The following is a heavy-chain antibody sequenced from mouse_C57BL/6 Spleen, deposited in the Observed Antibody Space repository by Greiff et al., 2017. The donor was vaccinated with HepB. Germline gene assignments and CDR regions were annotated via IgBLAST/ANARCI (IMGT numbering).Heavy chain of an antibody. D-gene: IGHD4-1*01. Sequence: QVQLQQPRAELVKPGASVKLSCKASGYTFTSYWMQWVKQRPGQGLEWIGEIDPSDSYTNYNQKFKGKATLTVDTSSSTAYMQLSSLTSEDSAVYYCALTGTAMDYWGQGTSVTVSS. CDR2: IDPSDSYT. J-gene: IGHJ4*01. V-gene: IGHV1-50*01. CDR1: GYTFTSYW. CDR3: ALTGTAMDY.